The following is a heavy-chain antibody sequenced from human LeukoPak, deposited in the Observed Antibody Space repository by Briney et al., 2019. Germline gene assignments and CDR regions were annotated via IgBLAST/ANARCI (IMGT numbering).Heavy chain of an antibody. D-gene: IGHD2-15*01. CDR2: TIPIFGTA. V-gene: IGHV1-69*01. J-gene: IGHJ4*02. CDR1: GGTFSSYA. Sequence: SVKVSCKASGGTFSSYAISWVRQAPGQGLEWMGGTIPIFGTANYAQKFQGRVTITADESTSIAYMELSSLRSEDTAVYYCARVTAHCSGGSCYSFRFDYWGQGTLVTVSS. CDR3: ARVTAHCSGGSCYSFRFDY.